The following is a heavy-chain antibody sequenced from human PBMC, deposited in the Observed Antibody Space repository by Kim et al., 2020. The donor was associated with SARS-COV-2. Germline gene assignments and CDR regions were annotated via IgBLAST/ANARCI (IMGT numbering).Heavy chain of an antibody. CDR1: GFTFSSYE. Sequence: GGSLRLSCAASGFTFSSYEMNWVRQAPGKGLEWVSYISSSGSTIYYADSVKGRFTISRDNAKNSLYLQMNSLRAEDTAVYYCARDPGDTAMVTTLSVYWGQGTLVTVSS. CDR3: ARDPGDTAMVTTLSVY. J-gene: IGHJ4*02. D-gene: IGHD5-18*01. V-gene: IGHV3-48*03. CDR2: ISSSGSTI.